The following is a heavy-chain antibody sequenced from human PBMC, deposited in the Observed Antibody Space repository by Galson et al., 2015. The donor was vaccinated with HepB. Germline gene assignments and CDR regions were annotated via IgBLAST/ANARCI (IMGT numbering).Heavy chain of an antibody. CDR3: ARAGRGGRDYSHYYMDV. CDR1: GFTFTSYG. D-gene: IGHD2-15*01. J-gene: IGHJ6*03. Sequence: SVKVSCKASGFTFTSYGISWVRQAPGQGLEWMGWISAYNGNTNYAQNLQDRLTMTTDTSTSTAYMELRSLRSDDTAVYYCARAGRGGRDYSHYYMDVWGKGTTVTVSS. CDR2: ISAYNGNT. V-gene: IGHV1-18*01.